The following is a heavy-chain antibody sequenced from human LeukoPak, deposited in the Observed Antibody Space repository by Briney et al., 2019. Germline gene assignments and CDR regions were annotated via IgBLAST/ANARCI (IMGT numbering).Heavy chain of an antibody. D-gene: IGHD3-10*01. J-gene: IGHJ3*02. Sequence: SETLPLTCAVYGGSFSGYYWSWIRQPPGKGLEWIGEINHSGSTNYNPSLKSRVTISVDTSKNQFSLKLSSVTAADTAVYYCARVRYYFGSRSAFDIWGQGTMVTVSS. CDR1: GGSFSGYY. CDR2: INHSGST. V-gene: IGHV4-34*01. CDR3: ARVRYYFGSRSAFDI.